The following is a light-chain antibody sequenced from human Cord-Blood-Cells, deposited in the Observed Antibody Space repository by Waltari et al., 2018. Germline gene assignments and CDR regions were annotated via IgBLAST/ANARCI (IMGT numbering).Light chain of an antibody. CDR3: YSAADNNLV. V-gene: IGLV3-27*01. J-gene: IGLJ3*02. CDR1: VLAKKY. Sequence: SYELTQPSSVSVSPGQTARITCSGDVLAKKYARWFQQKPGQAPVLVIYKDRGRPSGIPERFSGSSSGTTVTLTIGGAQVEDEADYYCYSAADNNLVFGGGTKLTVL. CDR2: KDR.